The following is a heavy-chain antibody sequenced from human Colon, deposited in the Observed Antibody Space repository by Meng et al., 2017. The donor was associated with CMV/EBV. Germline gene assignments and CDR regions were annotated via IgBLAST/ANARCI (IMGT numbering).Heavy chain of an antibody. CDR2: ISGSGGST. CDR1: GFPFSSYA. D-gene: IGHD6-13*01. J-gene: IGHJ5*02. CDR3: AKDVRAAAAGWFDP. V-gene: IGHV3-23*01. Sequence: SGFPFSSYAMSWVRQAPGKGLEWVSAISGSGGSTYYADSVKGRFTISRDNSKNTLYLQMNSLRAEDTAVYYCAKDVRAAAAGWFDPWGQGTLVTVSS.